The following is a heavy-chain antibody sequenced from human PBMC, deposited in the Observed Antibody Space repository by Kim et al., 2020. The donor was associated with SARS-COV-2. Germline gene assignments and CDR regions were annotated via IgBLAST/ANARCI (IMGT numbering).Heavy chain of an antibody. V-gene: IGHV4-39*01. D-gene: IGHD6-19*01. CDR2: IYASGST. Sequence: SETLSLTCAVSGDSISGSSHYWGWIRQSPGKGLEWIGSIYASGSTYYNPSLESRVAVSVDKTKNQFSLKLRSASASDRGVYFCARQYSSGWYGLTYFAY. CDR3: ARQYSSGWYGLTYFAY. J-gene: IGHJ4*01. CDR1: GDSISGSSHY.